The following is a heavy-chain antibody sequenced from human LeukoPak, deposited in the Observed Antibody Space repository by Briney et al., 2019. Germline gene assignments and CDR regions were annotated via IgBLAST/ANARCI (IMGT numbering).Heavy chain of an antibody. V-gene: IGHV1-2*02. Sequence: ASVKVSCKASGYTFTGYYMHWVRQAPGQGLEWMGWINPNSGGTNYAQKFQGRVTMTRDTSISTAYMELSRLRSDDTAVYYCASLPSFYYDSSGYSLDYWGQGTLVTVSS. CDR3: ASLPSFYYDSSGYSLDY. CDR1: GYTFTGYY. CDR2: INPNSGGT. D-gene: IGHD3-22*01. J-gene: IGHJ4*02.